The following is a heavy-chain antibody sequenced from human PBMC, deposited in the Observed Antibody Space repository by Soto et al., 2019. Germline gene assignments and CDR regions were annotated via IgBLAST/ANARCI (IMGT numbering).Heavy chain of an antibody. CDR3: AADYGEGYASS. J-gene: IGHJ4*02. CDR1: GYARTELS. D-gene: IGHD4-17*01. CDR2: FDPEDGET. Sequence: SVKVSCKVSGYARTELSMHWVRQAPGKGLEWMGGFDPEDGETIYAQKFQGRVTMTEDTSTDTAYMELSSLRSEDTAVYYCAADYGEGYASSWGQGTLVTVPS. V-gene: IGHV1-24*01.